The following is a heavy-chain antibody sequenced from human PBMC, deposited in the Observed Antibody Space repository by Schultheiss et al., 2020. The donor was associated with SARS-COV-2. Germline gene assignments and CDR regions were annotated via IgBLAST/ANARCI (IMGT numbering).Heavy chain of an antibody. V-gene: IGHV4-38-2*02. D-gene: IGHD5-24*01. CDR3: ARDARYGFRGRSERGMDV. CDR1: GYSISSGYY. Sequence: GSLRLSCTVSGYSISSGYYWGWIRQPPGKGLEWIGSIYHSGSTYYNPSLKSRVTISVDTSKNQFSLKLSSVTAADTAVYYCARDARYGFRGRSERGMDVWGQGTTVTVSS. J-gene: IGHJ6*02. CDR2: IYHSGST.